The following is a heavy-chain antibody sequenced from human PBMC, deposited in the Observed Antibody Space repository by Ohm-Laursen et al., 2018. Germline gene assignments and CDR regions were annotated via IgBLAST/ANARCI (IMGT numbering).Heavy chain of an antibody. CDR2: ISSGSVTI. V-gene: IGHV3-11*01. J-gene: IGHJ4*02. CDR1: GFTFSDYY. Sequence: GSLRLSCAASGFTFSDYYMSWIRQAPGKGLEWVSYISSGSVTIHYADSVRGRFTISRDNAKDSLFLQMNSLRAEDTAVYYCARDSSGSGGDSDYWGQGTLVTVSS. CDR3: ARDSSGSGGDSDY. D-gene: IGHD3-10*01.